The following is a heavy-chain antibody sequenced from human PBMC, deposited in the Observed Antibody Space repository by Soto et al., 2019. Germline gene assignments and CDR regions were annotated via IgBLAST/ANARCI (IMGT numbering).Heavy chain of an antibody. CDR3: ARAGYYYGSGSLTPFDP. Sequence: SETLSLTCTVSGGSISSYYWSWIRQPPGKGLEWIGYIYYSGSTNYNPSLKSRVTISVDTSKNQFSLKLSSVTAADTAVYYCARAGYYYGSGSLTPFDPWGQGTLVTVSS. D-gene: IGHD3-10*01. CDR1: GGSISSYY. CDR2: IYYSGST. V-gene: IGHV4-59*01. J-gene: IGHJ5*02.